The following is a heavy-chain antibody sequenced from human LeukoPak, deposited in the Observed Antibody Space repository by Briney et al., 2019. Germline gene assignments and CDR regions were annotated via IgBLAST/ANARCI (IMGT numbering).Heavy chain of an antibody. J-gene: IGHJ4*02. V-gene: IGHV3-9*01. CDR3: AKGRGSSARYYFDY. Sequence: GGSLRLSCAASGFTFDDYAMHWVRHAPGKGLEWVSGISWNSGSIGYADSVKGRFTISRDNAKNSLYLQMNSLRAEDTALYYCAKGRGSSARYYFDYWGQGTLVTVSS. CDR2: ISWNSGSI. CDR1: GFTFDDYA. D-gene: IGHD1-26*01.